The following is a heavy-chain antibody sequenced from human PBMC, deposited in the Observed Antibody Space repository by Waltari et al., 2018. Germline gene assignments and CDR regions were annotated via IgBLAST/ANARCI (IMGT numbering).Heavy chain of an antibody. J-gene: IGHJ3*02. Sequence: QVQLQESGPGLVKPSQTLSLTCTVSGGSISSGGYYWSWIRQHPGKGLEWIGYIDYSGSTYYNPALKSLVTISVDTSKNQFSLKLSSVTAADTAVYYCARFYDSSGDDAFDIWGQGTMVTVSS. CDR2: IDYSGST. CDR1: GGSISSGGYY. V-gene: IGHV4-31*01. CDR3: ARFYDSSGDDAFDI. D-gene: IGHD3-22*01.